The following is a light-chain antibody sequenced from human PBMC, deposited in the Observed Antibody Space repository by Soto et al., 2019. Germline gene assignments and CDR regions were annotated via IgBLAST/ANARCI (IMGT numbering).Light chain of an antibody. CDR3: QRGFT. CDR2: DAS. J-gene: IGKJ3*01. CDR1: QGISSA. V-gene: IGKV1-13*02. Sequence: GDRVTITCRASQGISSALAWYQQKPGKAPKLLIYDASSLESGVPSRFSGSGSGTDFTLTISSLQPEDFPTYYCQRGFTFGPGTKVDIK.